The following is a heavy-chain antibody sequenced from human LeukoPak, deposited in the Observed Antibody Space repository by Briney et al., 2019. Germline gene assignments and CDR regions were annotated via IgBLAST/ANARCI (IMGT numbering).Heavy chain of an antibody. CDR3: ARHVPAAIPYDAFDI. CDR1: GGSFSGYY. D-gene: IGHD2-2*02. Sequence: PSETLSLTCAVYGGSFSGYYWSWIRQPPGKGLEWIGEINHSGSTNYNPSLKSRVTISVDTSKNQFSLKLSSVTAADTAVYYCARHVPAAIPYDAFDIWGQGTMVTVSS. V-gene: IGHV4-34*01. CDR2: INHSGST. J-gene: IGHJ3*02.